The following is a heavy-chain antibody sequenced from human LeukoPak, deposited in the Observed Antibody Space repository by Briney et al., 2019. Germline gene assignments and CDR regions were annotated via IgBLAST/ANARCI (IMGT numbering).Heavy chain of an antibody. CDR3: AKDARFSVAGTFDY. Sequence: GGSLRLSCAASGFTFSSYGMHWVRQAPGKGLEWVAFIRYDGSNKYYADSVKGRFTISRDNSKNTLYLQMNSLRAEDTAVYYCAKDARFSVAGTFDYWGQGTLVTVPS. V-gene: IGHV3-30*02. CDR1: GFTFSSYG. CDR2: IRYDGSNK. J-gene: IGHJ4*02. D-gene: IGHD6-19*01.